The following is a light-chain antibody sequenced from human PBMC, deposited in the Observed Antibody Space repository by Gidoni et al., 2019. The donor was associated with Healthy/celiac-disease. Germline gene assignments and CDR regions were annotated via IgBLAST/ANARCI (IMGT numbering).Light chain of an antibody. Sequence: EIVLTQYPGTLSLSPGERATLSCSASQSVSSSYLAWYQQKPGQAPRLLIYGASSRATGIPDRFSGSWSGTDFTLTISRLEPEDFAVYYCQQYGSSPFTFXPXTKVDIK. V-gene: IGKV3-20*01. CDR3: QQYGSSPFT. J-gene: IGKJ3*01. CDR1: QSVSSSY. CDR2: GAS.